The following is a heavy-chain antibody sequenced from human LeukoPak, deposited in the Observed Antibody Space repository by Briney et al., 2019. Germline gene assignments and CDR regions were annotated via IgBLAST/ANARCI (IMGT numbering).Heavy chain of an antibody. CDR3: AADVVGASYYFDY. D-gene: IGHD1-26*01. CDR2: IVVGSGNT. CDR1: GFTFTSSA. J-gene: IGHJ4*02. V-gene: IGHV1-58*02. Sequence: SVKVSCKASGFTFTSSAMQWVRQARGQRLEWIGWIVVGSGNTNYAQKFQERVTITGDMSTSTAYMELSSLRSEDTAVYYCAADVVGASYYFDYWGQGTLVTVSS.